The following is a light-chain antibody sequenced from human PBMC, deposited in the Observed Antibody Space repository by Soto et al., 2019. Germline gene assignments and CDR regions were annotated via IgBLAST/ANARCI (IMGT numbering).Light chain of an antibody. Sequence: EIVLTQSPATLSLSPGERANISCRASQSVTTYLAWYQQKPGQAPRLLIYGASSRATGIPARFSGSGSGTDFTLTISSLEPEDFAVYYCQQRSNWPITFGQGTRLEI. CDR3: QQRSNWPIT. J-gene: IGKJ5*01. V-gene: IGKV3-11*01. CDR2: GAS. CDR1: QSVTTY.